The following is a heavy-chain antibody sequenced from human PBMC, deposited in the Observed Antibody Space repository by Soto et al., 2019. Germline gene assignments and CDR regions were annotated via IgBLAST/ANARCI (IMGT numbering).Heavy chain of an antibody. V-gene: IGHV4-39*01. CDR1: GGCISSSSYY. CDR2: IYYSGST. CDR3: ASLTEVIAAAGTVYYYGMDV. D-gene: IGHD6-13*01. J-gene: IGHJ6*02. Sequence: SETLSLTCTVSGGCISSSSYYWGWIRQPPGKGLEWIGSIYYSGSTYYNPSLKSRVTISVDTSKNQFSLKLSSVTAADTAVYYCASLTEVIAAAGTVYYYGMDVWGQGTAVT.